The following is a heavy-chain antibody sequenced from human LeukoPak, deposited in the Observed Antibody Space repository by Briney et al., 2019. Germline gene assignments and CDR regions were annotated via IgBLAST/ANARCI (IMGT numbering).Heavy chain of an antibody. CDR2: IYPGDSDT. CDR1: GYSFTSYW. CDR3: ARRGYNYGADAFDI. D-gene: IGHD5-18*01. J-gene: IGHJ3*02. Sequence: KPGESLKISCTGSGYSFTSYWIGWVRQMPGKGLEWMGIIYPGDSDTKYSPPFQGQVTFSADKSISTAYLQWSSLKASDTAMYYCARRGYNYGADAFDIWGQGTMVTVSS. V-gene: IGHV5-51*01.